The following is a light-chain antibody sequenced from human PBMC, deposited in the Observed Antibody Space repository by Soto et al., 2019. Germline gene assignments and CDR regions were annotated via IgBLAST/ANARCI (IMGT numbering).Light chain of an antibody. Sequence: VLTQPPSVSGAPGQRVTISYTGSSSNIGAGYDVHWYQQLPGTAPKLLIYGNSNRPSGVPDRFSGSKSGTSASLAITGLQAEDEADYYCQSYDSSLSGYVFGTGTKVTVL. CDR3: QSYDSSLSGYV. J-gene: IGLJ1*01. CDR1: SSNIGAGYD. V-gene: IGLV1-40*01. CDR2: GNS.